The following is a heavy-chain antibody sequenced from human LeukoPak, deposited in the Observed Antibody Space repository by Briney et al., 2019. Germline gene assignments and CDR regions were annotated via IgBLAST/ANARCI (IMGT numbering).Heavy chain of an antibody. D-gene: IGHD3/OR15-3a*01. V-gene: IGHV4-39*01. Sequence: SETLSLTCAVYGGSFSNYYWSWIRQPPGKGLEWIGSIYYSGNTYYNASLKSQVSISIDTSKNQFSLRLTSVTAADTAVYYCARQTGSGLFILPGGQGTLVTVSS. CDR2: IYYSGNT. J-gene: IGHJ4*02. CDR1: GGSFSNYY. CDR3: ARQTGSGLFILP.